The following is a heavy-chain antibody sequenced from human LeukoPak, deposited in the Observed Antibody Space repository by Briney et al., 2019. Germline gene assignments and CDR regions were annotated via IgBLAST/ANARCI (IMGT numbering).Heavy chain of an antibody. D-gene: IGHD3-3*01. CDR3: AKGALYDFWSGYSIVNWFDP. J-gene: IGHJ5*02. V-gene: IGHV3-9*01. CDR2: ISWNSGSI. CDR1: GFTFDDYA. Sequence: PGRSLRLSCAASGFTFDDYAMHWVRQAPGKGLEWVSGISWNSGSIGYADSVKGRFTISRDNAKNSLYLQMNSLRAEDTALYYRAKGALYDFWSGYSIVNWFDPWGQGTLVTVSS.